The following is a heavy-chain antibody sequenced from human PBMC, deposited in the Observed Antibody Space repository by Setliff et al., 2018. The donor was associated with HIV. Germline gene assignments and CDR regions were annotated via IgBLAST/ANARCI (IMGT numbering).Heavy chain of an antibody. CDR2: IYSDGTT. V-gene: IGHV3-66*01. Sequence: PGGSLRLSCAASGFTVSSKYMTWVRQAPGKGLEGVSVIYSDGTTYYADSVKGRFTISRDNSKNTLYLQMDSLRGDDTAIYYCTGRTSGYHYVAYWGQGTLVTVSS. D-gene: IGHD3-22*01. CDR3: TGRTSGYHYVAY. J-gene: IGHJ4*02. CDR1: GFTVSSKY.